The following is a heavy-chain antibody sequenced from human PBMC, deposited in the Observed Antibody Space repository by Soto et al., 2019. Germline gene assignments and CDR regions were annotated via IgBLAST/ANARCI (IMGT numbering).Heavy chain of an antibody. CDR2: IFYTGST. J-gene: IGHJ5*02. V-gene: IGHV4-39*01. D-gene: IGHD3-10*01. CDR1: GGSISSSSYY. Sequence: SETLSLTCTVSGGSISSSSYYWGWIRQPPGKGLEWIGSIFYTGSTYYNPSLKSRVTISVDTSKNQFSLKLSSVTAADTAVYYCASLYYYGSGSYAENWFDPWGQGTLVTVSS. CDR3: ASLYYYGSGSYAENWFDP.